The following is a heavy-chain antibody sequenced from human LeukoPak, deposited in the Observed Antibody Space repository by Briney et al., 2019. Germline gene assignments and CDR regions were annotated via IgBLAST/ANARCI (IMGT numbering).Heavy chain of an antibody. CDR1: GYTFTSYY. D-gene: IGHD6-13*01. Sequence: ASVKVSCKASGYTFTSYYMHWVRQAPGQGLEYMGVINPSGGSTAYAQKFQGRVTMTRDTSTSTVYMELSSLRSEDTAVYYCARGEAVGPLLQHWGQGTQVTVSS. V-gene: IGHV1-46*01. CDR2: INPSGGST. CDR3: ARGEAVGPLLQH. J-gene: IGHJ1*01.